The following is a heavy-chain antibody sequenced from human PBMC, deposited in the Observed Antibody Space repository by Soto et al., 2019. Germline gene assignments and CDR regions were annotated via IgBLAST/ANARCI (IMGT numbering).Heavy chain of an antibody. CDR3: ARDFIPPPAFWSGYYPGEGDAIDI. J-gene: IGHJ3*02. V-gene: IGHV3-11*01. CDR1: GFTFSDYY. Sequence: PGGSLRLSCAASGFTFSDYYMSWIRQAPGKGLEWVSYISSSGSTIYYADSVKGRFTISRDNAKNSLYLQMNSLRAEDTAVYYCARDFIPPPAFWSGYYPGEGDAIDIWCQGTMVTVSS. CDR2: ISSSGSTI. D-gene: IGHD3-3*01.